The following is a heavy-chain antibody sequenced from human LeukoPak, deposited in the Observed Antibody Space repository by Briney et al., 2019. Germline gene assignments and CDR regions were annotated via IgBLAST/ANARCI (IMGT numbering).Heavy chain of an antibody. Sequence: GGSLRLSCAASGFTFSSYSMNWGRRAPGKGLEWVSYISSRSSTIYYADSVKGRFTISRDNAKNSLYLQMNSLRDEDTAAYYCAREGIWSCDYWGQGTLVTVSS. V-gene: IGHV3-48*02. CDR1: GFTFSSYS. J-gene: IGHJ4*02. CDR3: AREGIWSCDY. CDR2: ISSRSSTI. D-gene: IGHD3-3*01.